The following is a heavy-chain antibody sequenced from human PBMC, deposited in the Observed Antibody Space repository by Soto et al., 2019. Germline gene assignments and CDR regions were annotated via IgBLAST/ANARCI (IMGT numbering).Heavy chain of an antibody. V-gene: IGHV4-30-2*01. D-gene: IGHD6-6*01. Sequence: PSETLSLTCAVSGGSISSGGYSWSWIRQPPGKGLEWIGYIYHSGSTYYNPSLKSRVTISVDRSKNQFSLKLSSVTAADTAVYYCARASSSSSIVFDYWGQGTQVTVSS. CDR2: IYHSGST. CDR1: GGSISSGGYS. CDR3: ARASSSSSIVFDY. J-gene: IGHJ4*02.